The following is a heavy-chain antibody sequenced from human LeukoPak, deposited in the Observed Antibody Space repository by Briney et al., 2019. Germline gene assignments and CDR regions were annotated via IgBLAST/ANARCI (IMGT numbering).Heavy chain of an antibody. CDR2: IYYSGST. D-gene: IGHD5-24*01. CDR1: GGSISSYY. V-gene: IGHV4-59*08. CDR3: ARAISDPVEMATNDQLDY. Sequence: SETLSLTCTVSGGSISSYYWSWIRQPPGKGLEWIGYIYYSGSTNYNPSLKSRVTISVDTSKNQFSLKLSSVTAADTAVYYCARAISDPVEMATNDQLDYWGQGTLVTVSS. J-gene: IGHJ4*02.